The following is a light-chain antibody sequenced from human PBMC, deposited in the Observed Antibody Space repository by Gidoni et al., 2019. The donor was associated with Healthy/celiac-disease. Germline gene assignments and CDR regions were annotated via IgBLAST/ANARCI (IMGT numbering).Light chain of an antibody. V-gene: IGLV2-14*01. Sequence: LTQPASVSGSPGQSITISCTGTSSDVGGYNYVSWYQQHPGKAPKLMIYDVSNRPSGVSNRFSGSKSGNTASLTISGLQAEDEADYYCSSYTSSSTLVFGGGTKLTVL. CDR3: SSYTSSSTLV. J-gene: IGLJ2*01. CDR2: DVS. CDR1: SSDVGGYNY.